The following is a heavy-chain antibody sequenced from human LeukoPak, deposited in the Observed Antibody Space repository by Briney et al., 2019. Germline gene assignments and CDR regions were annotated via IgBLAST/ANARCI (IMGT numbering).Heavy chain of an antibody. Sequence: GGSLRLSCEASKFTFSTYGMHWVRQAPGKGLEWVSVIYSGGSTYYADSVKGRFTISRDNSKNTLYLQMNSLRAEDTAVYYCARDRRVNREYYFDYWGQGTLVTVSS. J-gene: IGHJ4*02. CDR2: IYSGGST. D-gene: IGHD1-14*01. V-gene: IGHV3-53*01. CDR3: ARDRRVNREYYFDY. CDR1: KFTFSTYG.